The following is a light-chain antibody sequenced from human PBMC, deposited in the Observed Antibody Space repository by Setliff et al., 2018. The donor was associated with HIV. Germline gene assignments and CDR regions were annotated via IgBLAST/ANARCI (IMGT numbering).Light chain of an antibody. CDR2: DVS. V-gene: IGLV2-11*01. CDR1: INNIGSYNR. Sequence: QSVLTQPPSVSGSPGQSIIISCTGTINNIGSYNRVSWYQQRPGTAPKLMIYDVSKRPSGVPDRFSGSKSGNTASLTISGLQAEDEADYYCCSYAGSYTYVFGTGTKGTVL. CDR3: CSYAGSYTYV. J-gene: IGLJ1*01.